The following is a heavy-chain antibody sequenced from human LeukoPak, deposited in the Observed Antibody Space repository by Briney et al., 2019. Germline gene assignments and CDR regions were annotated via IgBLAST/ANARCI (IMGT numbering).Heavy chain of an antibody. D-gene: IGHD3-10*01. CDR2: ISGSGGST. CDR3: SKDLTSDFGGDFDP. CDR1: GFTFSSYA. J-gene: IGHJ5*02. V-gene: IGHV3-23*01. Sequence: GGSLRLSCAASGFTFSSYAMSWVRQAPGKGLEWVSAISGSGGSTYYADSVKGRFTISRDNSKSTVYLQMNSLRAEDTAVYYCSKDLTSDFGGDFDPWGQGTLVTVSS.